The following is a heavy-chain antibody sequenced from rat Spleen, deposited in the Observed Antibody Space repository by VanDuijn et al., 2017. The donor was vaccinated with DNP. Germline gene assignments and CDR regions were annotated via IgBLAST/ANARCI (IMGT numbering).Heavy chain of an antibody. CDR1: GFSVTNFG. V-gene: IGHV2S8*01. CDR3: ARDPGLTFDY. CDR2: ISSGGST. J-gene: IGHJ2*01. D-gene: IGHD1-4*01. Sequence: QVQLKESGPGLVQPSQTLSLTCTVSGFSVTNFGVNWVRQPPGKGLEWIAPISSGGSTFYNSALKSRLTISRDTSKSQVFLRMNSLQTEDTGVYYCARDPGLTFDYWGQGVMVTVSS.